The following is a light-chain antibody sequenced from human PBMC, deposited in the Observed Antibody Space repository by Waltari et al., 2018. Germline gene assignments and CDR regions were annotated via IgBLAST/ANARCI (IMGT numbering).Light chain of an antibody. CDR1: SSDVGTYNL. V-gene: IGLV2-14*02. CDR3: SSYTRVSASVV. J-gene: IGLJ2*01. CDR2: EVG. Sequence: QSALTQPASVSGSPGQSITISCTGTSSDVGTYNLVSWYQQHPGKAPELMSYEVGNRPSGVSVRFSGSKSGNTASLTISGLQAEDEADYYCSSYTRVSASVVFGGGTKLTVL.